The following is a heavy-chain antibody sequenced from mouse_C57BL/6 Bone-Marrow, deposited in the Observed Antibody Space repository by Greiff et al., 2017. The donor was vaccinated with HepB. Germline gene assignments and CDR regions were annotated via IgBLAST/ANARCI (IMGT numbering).Heavy chain of an antibody. Sequence: QVHVKQSGAELARPGASVKLSCKASGYTFTSYGISWVKQRTGQGLEWIGEIYPRSGNTYYNEKFKGKATLTADKSSSTAYMELRSLTSEDSAVYFCARYLLITTVVARAMDYWGQGTSVTVSS. CDR1: GYTFTSYG. CDR2: IYPRSGNT. D-gene: IGHD1-1*01. J-gene: IGHJ4*01. V-gene: IGHV1-81*01. CDR3: ARYLLITTVVARAMDY.